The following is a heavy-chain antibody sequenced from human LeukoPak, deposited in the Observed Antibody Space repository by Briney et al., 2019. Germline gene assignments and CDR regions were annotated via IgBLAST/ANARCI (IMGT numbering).Heavy chain of an antibody. CDR1: GFTFSNFA. Sequence: GGSLRLSCAASGFTFSNFAVNWVRQAPGKGLEWVSYISSSSSTIYYADSVKGRFTISRDNAKNSLYLQMNSLRDEDTAVYYCAGQEDYYGSGSYSYYGMDVWGQGTTVTVSS. CDR2: ISSSSSTI. CDR3: AGQEDYYGSGSYSYYGMDV. D-gene: IGHD3-10*01. V-gene: IGHV3-48*02. J-gene: IGHJ6*02.